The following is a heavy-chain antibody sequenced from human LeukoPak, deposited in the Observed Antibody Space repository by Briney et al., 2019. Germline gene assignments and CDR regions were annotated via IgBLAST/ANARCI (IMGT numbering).Heavy chain of an antibody. Sequence: SETLSLTCTVSGGSISSYYWSWIRQPPGKGLEWIGYIYYSGSTNYNPSLKSRVTISVDTSKNQFSLKLSSVTAADTAVYYCARVPGWNDFSGIDPWGQGTLVTVSS. CDR1: GGSISSYY. V-gene: IGHV4-59*12. CDR2: IYYSGST. D-gene: IGHD1-1*01. J-gene: IGHJ5*02. CDR3: ARVPGWNDFSGIDP.